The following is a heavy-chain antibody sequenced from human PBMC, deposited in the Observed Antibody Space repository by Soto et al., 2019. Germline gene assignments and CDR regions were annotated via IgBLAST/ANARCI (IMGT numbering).Heavy chain of an antibody. J-gene: IGHJ6*02. CDR1: GFTFSSFA. Sequence: EVQLLESGGGLVQPGGSLRLSCAASGFTFSSFAMTWVRQAPGEGLEWVSSISSSGETTYYSDSVKGRFTISRDISKNKVYLQMTSLRAKDTAVYFCVQDWTGNSCPCMVVWGQGTTVTVSS. CDR2: ISSSGETT. V-gene: IGHV3-23*01. CDR3: VQDWTGNSCPCMVV. D-gene: IGHD6-13*01.